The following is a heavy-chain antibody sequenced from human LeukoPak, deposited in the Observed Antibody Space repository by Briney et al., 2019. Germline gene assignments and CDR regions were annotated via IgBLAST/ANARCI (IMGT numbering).Heavy chain of an antibody. V-gene: IGHV3-30*03. CDR3: ARDVGRAAAAQFDS. CDR2: ISYDGSNK. Sequence: GGSLRLSCAASGFTFSSYGMHWVRQAPGKGLEWVAVISYDGSNKYYADSVKGRFTISRDNSKNTLYLQMNSLRAEDTAVYYCARDVGRAAAAQFDSWGQGTLVPVSS. D-gene: IGHD6-13*01. CDR1: GFTFSSYG. J-gene: IGHJ4*02.